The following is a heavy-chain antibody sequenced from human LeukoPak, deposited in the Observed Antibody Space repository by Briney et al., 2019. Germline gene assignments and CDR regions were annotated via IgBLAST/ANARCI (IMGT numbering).Heavy chain of an antibody. CDR3: ARPKDYYYDSSGHYFDY. CDR2: ISAYNGNT. Sequence: ASVKVSCKASGYTFIDYYMHWVRQAPGQGLEWMGWISAYNGNTNYAQKLQGRVTMTTDTSTSTAYMELRSLRSDDTAVYYCARPKDYYYDSSGHYFDYWGQGTLVTVSS. J-gene: IGHJ4*02. D-gene: IGHD3-22*01. CDR1: GYTFIDYY. V-gene: IGHV1-18*04.